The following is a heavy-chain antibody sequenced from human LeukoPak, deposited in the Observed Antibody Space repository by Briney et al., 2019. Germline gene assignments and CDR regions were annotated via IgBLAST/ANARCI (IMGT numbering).Heavy chain of an antibody. V-gene: IGHV1-69*05. Sequence: ASVKVSCKASGGTFSRYAISWVRQAPGQGLEWMGGIIPIFGTANYAQKFQGRVTITTDESTSTAYMELSSLRSEDTAVYYCARETSSSSAFDIWGQGTMVTVSS. CDR1: GGTFSRYA. J-gene: IGHJ3*02. D-gene: IGHD6-6*01. CDR2: IIPIFGTA. CDR3: ARETSSSSAFDI.